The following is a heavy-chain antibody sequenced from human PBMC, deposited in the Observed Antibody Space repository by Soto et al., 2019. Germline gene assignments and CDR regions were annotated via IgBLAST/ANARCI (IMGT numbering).Heavy chain of an antibody. CDR3: ARVFSGYDYGMDV. V-gene: IGHV1-46*01. CDR1: GYTFTSYY. D-gene: IGHD6-19*01. Sequence: QVQLVQSGAEVKKPGASVKVSCKASGYTFTSYYMHWVRQAPGQGLEWMGIINPSGGSTSYAQKFQGRVTMTRDTSTSTVYMELSSLRSEVTAVYYCARVFSGYDYGMDVWGQGTTVTVSS. CDR2: INPSGGST. J-gene: IGHJ6*02.